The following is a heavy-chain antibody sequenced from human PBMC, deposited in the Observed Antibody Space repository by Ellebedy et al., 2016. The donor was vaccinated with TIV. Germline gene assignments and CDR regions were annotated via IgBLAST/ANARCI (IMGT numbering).Heavy chain of an antibody. D-gene: IGHD5-18*01. CDR3: ARGRSRYSYGSHYNWFDP. Sequence: SETLSLXCAVYGGSFSGYYWSWIRQPPGKGLEWIGEINHSGSTNYNPSLKSRVTISVDTSKNQFSLKLSSVTAADTAVYYCARGRSRYSYGSHYNWFDPWGQGTLVTVSS. V-gene: IGHV4-34*01. CDR1: GGSFSGYY. J-gene: IGHJ5*02. CDR2: INHSGST.